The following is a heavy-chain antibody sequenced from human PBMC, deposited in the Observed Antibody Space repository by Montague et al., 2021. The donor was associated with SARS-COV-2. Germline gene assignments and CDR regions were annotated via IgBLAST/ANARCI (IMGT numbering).Heavy chain of an antibody. CDR1: GGSISSYL. J-gene: IGHJ4*02. V-gene: IGHV4-59*08. CDR3: ARATPGIADPIEY. D-gene: IGHD6-13*01. Sequence: SETLSLTCTVSGGSISSYLWTWIRQPPGKGLEWIGYIYYSGKTNYNPSLSSRVTMSVDTSKNQFSLKLNSVTAADAAVYFCARATPGIADPIEYWGQGTLLTASS. CDR2: IYYSGKT.